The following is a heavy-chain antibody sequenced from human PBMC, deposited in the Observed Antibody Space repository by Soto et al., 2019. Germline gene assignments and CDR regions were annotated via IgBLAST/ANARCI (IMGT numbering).Heavy chain of an antibody. CDR2: IKSKTDGGTT. D-gene: IGHD3-22*01. CDR3: TPRGSHYDSSGYYYPYYYGMDD. CDR1: GFTFSNAW. Sequence: GGSLRISCAASGFTFSNAWMSWVRQDPGKGLEWVGRIKSKTDGGTTDYAAPVKGRLTISRDDSKNTLDLQMNSLKTEYTAVYYCTPRGSHYDSSGYYYPYYYGMDDWGQGTTVTVSS. V-gene: IGHV3-15*01. J-gene: IGHJ6*02.